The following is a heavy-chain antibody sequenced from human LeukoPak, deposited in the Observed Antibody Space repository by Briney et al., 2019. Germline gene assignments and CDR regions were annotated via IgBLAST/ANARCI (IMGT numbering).Heavy chain of an antibody. D-gene: IGHD3-16*01. CDR2: IKQDGSEK. J-gene: IGHJ4*02. Sequence: GGSLRLSCAASGFTFSSYWMSWVRQAPGKGLEWVANIKQDGSEKYYVDSVKGRFTISRDNAKNSLYLQMNSLRAEDTAVYYCARGGPEWPLDYWGQGTLVTVST. V-gene: IGHV3-7*02. CDR1: GFTFSSYW. CDR3: ARGGPEWPLDY.